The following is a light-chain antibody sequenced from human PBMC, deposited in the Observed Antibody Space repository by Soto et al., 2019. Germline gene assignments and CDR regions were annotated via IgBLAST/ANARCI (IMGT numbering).Light chain of an antibody. CDR2: SNN. CDR3: AAWDDRLNGPV. CDR1: SSNMGSNT. J-gene: IGLJ3*02. V-gene: IGLV1-44*01. Sequence: QSVLTQPPSASGTPGQRVTISCSGSSSNMGSNTVNWYQQLPGTAPKLLIYSNNQRPSGVPDRFSGSKSGTSASLAISGLHSEDEADYYCAAWDDRLNGPVFGGGTQLTVL.